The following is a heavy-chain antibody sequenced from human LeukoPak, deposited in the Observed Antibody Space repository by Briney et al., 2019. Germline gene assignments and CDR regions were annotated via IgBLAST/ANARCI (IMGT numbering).Heavy chain of an antibody. D-gene: IGHD3-10*01. J-gene: IGHJ4*02. Sequence: PSETLSLTCAVSDDSITMYYWTWIRQPPGKGLEWIGYVDHTGSTNFNPSLKSRVTISVDTSKNQFSLKLSSVTAADTAVYYCAARFGADYIDYWGQGTLVTVSS. CDR2: VDHTGST. CDR3: AARFGADYIDY. CDR1: DDSITMYY. V-gene: IGHV4-59*01.